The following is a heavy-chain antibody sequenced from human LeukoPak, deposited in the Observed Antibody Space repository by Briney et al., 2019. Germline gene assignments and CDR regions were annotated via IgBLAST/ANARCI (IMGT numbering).Heavy chain of an antibody. V-gene: IGHV3-30*02. CDR1: GFTFSSYS. J-gene: IGHJ4*02. Sequence: GGSLRLSCAASGFTFSSYSMNWVRQAPGKGLEWVAFIRYDGSNKYYADSVKGRFTISRDNSKNTLYLQMNSLRAEDTAVYYCAKVTRYSSSWNGGYFDYWGQGTLVTVSS. D-gene: IGHD6-13*01. CDR3: AKVTRYSSSWNGGYFDY. CDR2: IRYDGSNK.